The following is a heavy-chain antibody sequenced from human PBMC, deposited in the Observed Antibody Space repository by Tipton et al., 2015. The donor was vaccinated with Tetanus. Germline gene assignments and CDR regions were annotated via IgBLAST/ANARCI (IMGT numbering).Heavy chain of an antibody. CDR2: IYPGDSDT. Sequence: QLVQSGAEVKKAGESLKISCKGSGYSFNIYWIAWVRQMPGKGLEWMGIIYPGDSDTTYSPSFEGQVTISADKFISTAYLQWNNLKASDTAMYYCARLHLRTFASSSGYWGQGTLVTVSS. CDR1: GYSFNIYW. CDR3: ARLHLRTFASSSGY. V-gene: IGHV5-51*01. J-gene: IGHJ4*02. D-gene: IGHD6-6*01.